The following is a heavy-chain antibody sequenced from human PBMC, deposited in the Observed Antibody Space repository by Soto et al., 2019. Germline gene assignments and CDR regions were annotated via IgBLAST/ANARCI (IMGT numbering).Heavy chain of an antibody. Sequence: QVQLQQWGAGLLKPSETLSLTCAVYGGSFSGYYWSWIRQPPGKGLEWIGEINHSGSTNYNPSLKXXVTISVDTSKXXFXLXXSSVTAADTAVYYCARWNLMVRGVIGPYYYYGMDVWGQGTTVTVSS. V-gene: IGHV4-34*01. CDR2: INHSGST. D-gene: IGHD3-10*01. CDR3: ARWNLMVRGVIGPYYYYGMDV. J-gene: IGHJ6*02. CDR1: GGSFSGYY.